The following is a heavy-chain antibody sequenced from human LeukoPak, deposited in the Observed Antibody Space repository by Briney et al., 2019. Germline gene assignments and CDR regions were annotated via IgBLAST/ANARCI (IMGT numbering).Heavy chain of an antibody. CDR3: ARFSYDFWSGYYTASDY. D-gene: IGHD3-3*01. Sequence: GASVKVSCKASGYTFTSYGISWVRQAPGQGLEWMGWISAYNGNTNYAQKLQGRVTMTTDTSTSTAYMELRSLRSDDTAVYYCARFSYDFWSGYYTASDYWGQGTLVTVSS. J-gene: IGHJ4*02. CDR2: ISAYNGNT. CDR1: GYTFTSYG. V-gene: IGHV1-18*01.